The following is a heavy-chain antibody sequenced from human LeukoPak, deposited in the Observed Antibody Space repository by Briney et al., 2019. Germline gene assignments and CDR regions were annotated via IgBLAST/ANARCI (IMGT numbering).Heavy chain of an antibody. Sequence: PGRSLRLSCAASGFTLSSHPMYWVRQTPGKGLEWVALISYDGKNKYYGDSVNGRFTISRDTTKNTLYLPMNSLRADDMGVYYCVRVMTTTRNFDYWGPGTLVTVSS. CDR2: ISYDGKNK. CDR1: GFTLSSHP. V-gene: IGHV3-30*04. J-gene: IGHJ4*02. D-gene: IGHD1-1*01. CDR3: VRVMTTTRNFDY.